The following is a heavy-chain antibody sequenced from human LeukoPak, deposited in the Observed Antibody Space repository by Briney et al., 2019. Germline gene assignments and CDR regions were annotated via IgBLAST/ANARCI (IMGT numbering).Heavy chain of an antibody. D-gene: IGHD3-22*01. CDR3: ARARGYYDSSGYLGI. V-gene: IGHV1-18*01. CDR2: ISAYNGNT. CDR1: GYTFTSYG. Sequence: GASVKVSCKASGYTFTSYGISWVRQAPGQGLEWMGWISAYNGNTNYAQKLQGRVTMTTDTSTSTAYMELRSLRSDDTAVYYCARARGYYDSSGYLGIWGQGTLVTVSS. J-gene: IGHJ4*02.